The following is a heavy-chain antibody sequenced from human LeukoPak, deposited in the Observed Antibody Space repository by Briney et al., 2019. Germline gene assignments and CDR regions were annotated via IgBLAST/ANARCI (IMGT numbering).Heavy chain of an antibody. J-gene: IGHJ4*02. Sequence: GGSLRLSCAASGFTFSSYAMSWVRQAPGKGLEWVSGISGSGETTYYADSVKGRFTVSRDNSKNTLYLQMNSLRAEDTAVYYCAKVAPQGLALAGTRGGLDYWGQGTLVTVSS. CDR1: GFTFSSYA. D-gene: IGHD6-19*01. CDR3: AKVAPQGLALAGTRGGLDY. V-gene: IGHV3-23*01. CDR2: ISGSGETT.